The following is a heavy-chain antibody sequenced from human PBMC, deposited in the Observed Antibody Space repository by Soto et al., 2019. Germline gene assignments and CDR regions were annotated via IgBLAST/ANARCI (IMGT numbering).Heavy chain of an antibody. J-gene: IGHJ4*02. Sequence: RASVKVSCKASGYTFTGYYMHWVRQAPGQGLEWMGWINPNSGGTNYAQKFQGRVTMTRDTSISTAYMELSRLRSDDTAVYYCASVHSSSWGLFDHCGQGTLVTVSS. V-gene: IGHV1-2*02. CDR1: GYTFTGYY. D-gene: IGHD6-13*01. CDR3: ASVHSSSWGLFDH. CDR2: INPNSGGT.